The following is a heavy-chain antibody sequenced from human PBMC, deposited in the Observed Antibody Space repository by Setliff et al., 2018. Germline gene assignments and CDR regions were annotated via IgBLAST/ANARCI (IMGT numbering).Heavy chain of an antibody. Sequence: ASVKVSCKASGYSFTNYYIHWVRQAPGQGLEWVGIINPSGGSTSYAQKFQGRVTMTRDTSTSTVYMELSSLRSEDTAVYYCASHGGNSLSIYYWGQGTLVTVSS. V-gene: IGHV1-46*01. CDR1: GYSFTNYY. CDR2: INPSGGST. J-gene: IGHJ4*02. CDR3: ASHGGNSLSIYY. D-gene: IGHD2-21*02.